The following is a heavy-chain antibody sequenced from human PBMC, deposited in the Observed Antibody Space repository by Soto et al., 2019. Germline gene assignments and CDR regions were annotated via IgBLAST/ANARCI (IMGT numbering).Heavy chain of an antibody. CDR2: IVVASGQT. J-gene: IGHJ6*02. D-gene: IGHD2-15*01. V-gene: IGHV1-58*02. CDR1: GSGFISSG. CDR3: SADRPDIGVGWWV. Sequence: WASVKVSCKASGSGFISSGIQWVRQAHGQRLEWIGWIVVASGQTNYAQNFRGRVAITRDTSTATAYIELTGLTSEDTAVYFCSADRPDIGVGWWVWGQGTTVTVS.